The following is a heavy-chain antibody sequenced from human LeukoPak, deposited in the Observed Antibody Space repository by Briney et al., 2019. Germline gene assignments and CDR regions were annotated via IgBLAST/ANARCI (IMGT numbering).Heavy chain of an antibody. Sequence: PGGSLRLSCAASGFIFSNYGMHWVRQAPGKGLEWVAVIWYDGSNKYYADSAKGRFTISRDNSKNTLYLQMNSLRAEDTAVYYCARAGSTMIVVPDYWGQGTLDTVSS. V-gene: IGHV3-33*08. CDR3: ARAGSTMIVVPDY. CDR2: IWYDGSNK. D-gene: IGHD3-22*01. J-gene: IGHJ4*02. CDR1: GFIFSNYG.